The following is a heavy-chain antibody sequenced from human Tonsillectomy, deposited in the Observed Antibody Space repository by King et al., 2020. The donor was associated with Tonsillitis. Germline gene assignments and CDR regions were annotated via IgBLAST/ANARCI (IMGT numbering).Heavy chain of an antibody. CDR2: TSPNSEYI. V-gene: IGHV3-21*06. CDR3: ARGNSWSYQRDDSLDI. J-gene: IGHJ3*02. Sequence: VQLVESGGGLVEPGGSLRLSGTSSGFTFSGNSMNWVRQAPGKGPEWVSSTSPNSEYIYYADPLKGRFTVPRANSQNSLCLQMNSLGAEDTAVYYCARGNSWSYQRDDSLDIWGRGTGVTVSA. D-gene: IGHD1-26*01. CDR1: GFTFSGNS.